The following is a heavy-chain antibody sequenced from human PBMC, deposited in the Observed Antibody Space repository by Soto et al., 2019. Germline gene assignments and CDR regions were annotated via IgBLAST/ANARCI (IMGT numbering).Heavy chain of an antibody. CDR2: ISWNSGSI. Sequence: SLLLSCAASGFTFDDYAMHWVRQAPGKGLEWVSGISWNSGSIGYADSVKGRFTISRDNAKNSLYLQMNSLRAEDTALYYCAKDRYFDWLSEQNWFDPWGQGTLVTVSS. J-gene: IGHJ5*02. V-gene: IGHV3-9*01. CDR3: AKDRYFDWLSEQNWFDP. D-gene: IGHD3-9*01. CDR1: GFTFDDYA.